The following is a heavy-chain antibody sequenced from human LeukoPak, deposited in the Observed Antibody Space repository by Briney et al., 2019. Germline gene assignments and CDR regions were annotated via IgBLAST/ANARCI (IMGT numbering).Heavy chain of an antibody. CDR1: GGSISGYY. V-gene: IGHV4-4*07. Sequence: SETLSLTCTVSGGSISGYYWSWVRQPAGKGLEWIGRVYTSGSTNYNPSLKSRVTMSIDTSKNQFSLNLSSVTAADTAVYYCAKSPSGRGGYNWFDPWGQGTLVTVSS. J-gene: IGHJ5*02. CDR2: VYTSGST. D-gene: IGHD3-16*01. CDR3: AKSPSGRGGYNWFDP.